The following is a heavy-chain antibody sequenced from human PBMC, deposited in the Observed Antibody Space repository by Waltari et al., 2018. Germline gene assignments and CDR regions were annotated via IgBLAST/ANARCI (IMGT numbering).Heavy chain of an antibody. J-gene: IGHJ4*02. Sequence: QVQLVESGGGMVQPGGSLRLSCAASGFTFSSYGMHWVRRAPGKGLEWVAVIRYDGSNKYYADSVKGRFTISRDNSKNTLYLQMNSLRAEDTAVYYCAKDLDAARRGFDYWGQGTLVTVSS. CDR2: IRYDGSNK. CDR3: AKDLDAARRGFDY. CDR1: GFTFSSYG. V-gene: IGHV3-30*02. D-gene: IGHD6-6*01.